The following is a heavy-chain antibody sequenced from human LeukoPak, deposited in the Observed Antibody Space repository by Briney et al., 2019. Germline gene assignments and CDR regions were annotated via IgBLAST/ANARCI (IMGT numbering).Heavy chain of an antibody. CDR3: ATDSSPNQPIPYYFAH. V-gene: IGHV3-23*01. CDR2: ISGSGVAT. J-gene: IGHJ4*02. D-gene: IGHD1-14*01. CDR1: GFTFSSYA. Sequence: QPGGSLRLSCAASGFTFSSYAMSWVRQAPGKGLEWVSAISGSGVATYYADSVKGRFTISRDNPKNTLYLQMDSLGPDDTALYFCATDSSPNQPIPYYFAHWGRGTLVTVSS.